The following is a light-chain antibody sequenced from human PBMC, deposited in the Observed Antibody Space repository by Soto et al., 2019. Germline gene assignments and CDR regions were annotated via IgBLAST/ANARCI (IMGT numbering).Light chain of an antibody. V-gene: IGKV1-39*01. CDR3: QQTFKTPHT. CDR2: SAS. J-gene: IGKJ2*01. Sequence: DIQMTQSPTSLSASVGDSVTISCRASQSVSSYLNWYQQQPGEAPKLLISSASTLQTGVPSRFSGSGFGTDYTHTISSLQSADFATYYCQQTFKTPHTFGQGTKVDI. CDR1: QSVSSY.